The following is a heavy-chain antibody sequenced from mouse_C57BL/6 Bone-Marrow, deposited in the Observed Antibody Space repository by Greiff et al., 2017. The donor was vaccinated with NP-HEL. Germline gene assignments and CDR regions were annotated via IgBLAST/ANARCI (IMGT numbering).Heavy chain of an antibody. Sequence: EVKLVESGGGLVKPGGSLKLSCAASGFTFSDYGMHWVRQAPEKGLEWVAYISSGCSTIYYADTVKGRFTISRDNAKNTLFLQMTRLGAKDTAMYYCARGPGSSYFAYWGQGTLVTVSA. CDR1: GFTFSDYG. J-gene: IGHJ3*01. V-gene: IGHV5-17*01. CDR2: ISSGCSTI. CDR3: ARGPGSSYFAY. D-gene: IGHD1-1*01.